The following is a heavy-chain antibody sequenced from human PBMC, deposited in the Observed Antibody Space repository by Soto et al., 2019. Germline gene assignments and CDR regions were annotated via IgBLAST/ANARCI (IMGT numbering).Heavy chain of an antibody. Sequence: LRLSCAASGFTFSSYSMTWVRQAPGKGLEWVSSISSSSSYIYYADSVKGRFTISRDNAKNSLYLQMNSLRAADTAVYYCARDVAVAGTDFDYWGQGALVTVSS. J-gene: IGHJ4*02. V-gene: IGHV3-21*01. CDR2: ISSSSSYI. D-gene: IGHD6-19*01. CDR1: GFTFSSYS. CDR3: ARDVAVAGTDFDY.